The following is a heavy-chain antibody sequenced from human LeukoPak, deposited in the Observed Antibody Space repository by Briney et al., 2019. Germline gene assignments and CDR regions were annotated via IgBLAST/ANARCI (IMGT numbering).Heavy chain of an antibody. CDR2: INHSGST. J-gene: IGHJ5*02. CDR3: ARGYGDYEFDP. V-gene: IGHV4-34*01. D-gene: IGHD4-17*01. CDR1: GVSFSGYY. Sequence: SETLSLTCAVYGVSFSGYYWSWIRQPPGKGLEWIGEINHSGSTNYNPPLKSRVTISVDTSKNQFSLKLSSVTAADTAVYYCARGYGDYEFDPWGQGTLVTVSS.